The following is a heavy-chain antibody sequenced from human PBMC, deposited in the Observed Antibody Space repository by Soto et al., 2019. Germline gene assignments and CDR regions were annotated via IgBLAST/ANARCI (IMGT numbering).Heavy chain of an antibody. Sequence: ASVKVSCKASGYTFASYGISWVRQAPGQGLEWMGWISAYNGNTNYAQKLQGRVTMTTDTSTSTAYMELRSLRSDDTAVYYCARDGRMGYYYDSSGYYYDWGQGTLVTVSS. CDR3: ARDGRMGYYYDSSGYYYD. J-gene: IGHJ4*02. CDR2: ISAYNGNT. CDR1: GYTFASYG. D-gene: IGHD3-22*01. V-gene: IGHV1-18*01.